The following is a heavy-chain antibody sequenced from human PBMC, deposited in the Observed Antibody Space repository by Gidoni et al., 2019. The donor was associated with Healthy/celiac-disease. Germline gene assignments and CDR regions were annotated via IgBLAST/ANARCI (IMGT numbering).Heavy chain of an antibody. CDR1: GFNFDDYA. J-gene: IGHJ3*02. CDR3: AKDIGDFTIFGVAMGAFDI. Sequence: EVQLVESGGGLVQPGRSLRLYCAASGFNFDDYAMHWVRQAPGKGLEWVSGISWNSGSIGYADSVKGRFTISRDNAKNSLYLQMNSLRAEDTALYYCAKDIGDFTIFGVAMGAFDIWGQGTMVTVSS. V-gene: IGHV3-9*01. CDR2: ISWNSGSI. D-gene: IGHD3-3*01.